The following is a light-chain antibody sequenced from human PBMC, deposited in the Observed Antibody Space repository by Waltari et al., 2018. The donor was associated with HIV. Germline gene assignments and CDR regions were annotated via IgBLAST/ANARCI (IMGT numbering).Light chain of an antibody. CDR2: EVS. CDR3: SSYTSSSTPYV. Sequence: QSALTQPASVSGSPGQSITISCTGTSSDVGGYNYVSWYQQHPGKAPKLMIYEVSNRPSGVSNRFSGSKSGNTASLTISGLQAEDKADYYYSSYTSSSTPYVFGTGTKVTVL. V-gene: IGLV2-14*01. J-gene: IGLJ1*01. CDR1: SSDVGGYNY.